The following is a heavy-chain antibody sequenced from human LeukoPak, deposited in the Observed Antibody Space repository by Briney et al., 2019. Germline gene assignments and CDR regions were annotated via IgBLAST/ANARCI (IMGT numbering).Heavy chain of an antibody. CDR1: GFIFSGSW. J-gene: IGHJ4*02. D-gene: IGHD2-15*01. Sequence: SGGSLRLSCTASGFIFSGSWMAWIRQAPGKGLEWVAIIKKDGSEKYYVDSMKGRFTISRDNAKNSLFLQMNSLRAEDTATYYCTTDTWYSAGHWGQGTLVTVSS. CDR2: IKKDGSEK. V-gene: IGHV3-7*03. CDR3: TTDTWYSAGH.